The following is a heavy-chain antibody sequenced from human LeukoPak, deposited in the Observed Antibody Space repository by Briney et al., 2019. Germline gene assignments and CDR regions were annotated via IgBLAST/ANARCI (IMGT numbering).Heavy chain of an antibody. CDR2: ISSSSSSYI. CDR1: GFTFSSYS. D-gene: IGHD6-13*01. CDR3: AKDRNIAAAGTLPTNFDY. J-gene: IGHJ4*02. V-gene: IGHV3-21*04. Sequence: GGSLRLSCAASGFTFSSYSMNWVRQAPGKGLEWVSSISSSSSSYIYYADSVKGRFTISRDNAKNSLYLQMNSLRVEDTAFYYCAKDRNIAAAGTLPTNFDYWGQGTLVTVSS.